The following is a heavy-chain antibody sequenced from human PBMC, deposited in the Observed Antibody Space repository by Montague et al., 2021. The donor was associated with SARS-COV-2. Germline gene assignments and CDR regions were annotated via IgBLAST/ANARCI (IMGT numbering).Heavy chain of an antibody. J-gene: IGHJ3*02. V-gene: IGHV3-21*01. D-gene: IGHD5-18*01. CDR3: ARGPRGYSYGYIDI. CDR1: GFTFSSYS. Sequence: SLRLSCAASGFTFSSYSMNWVRQAPGKGLEWVSSISSSSSYIYYADSVKGRFTISRGNAKNSLYLQMNSLRAEDTAVYYCARGPRGYSYGYIDIGGQGTMVTGAS. CDR2: ISSSSSYI.